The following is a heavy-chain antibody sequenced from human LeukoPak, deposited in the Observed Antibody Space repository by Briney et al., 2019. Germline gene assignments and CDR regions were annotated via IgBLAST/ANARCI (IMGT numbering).Heavy chain of an antibody. Sequence: ASVKVSCKASGYTFTSYDINWVRQATGQGLEWMGWMNPSSGNTGYAQKFQGRVTMTRNTSISTAYMELSSLRSEDTAVYYCARLMVITTDYFDYWGQGTLVTVSS. D-gene: IGHD3-22*01. V-gene: IGHV1-8*01. J-gene: IGHJ4*02. CDR1: GYTFTSYD. CDR2: MNPSSGNT. CDR3: ARLMVITTDYFDY.